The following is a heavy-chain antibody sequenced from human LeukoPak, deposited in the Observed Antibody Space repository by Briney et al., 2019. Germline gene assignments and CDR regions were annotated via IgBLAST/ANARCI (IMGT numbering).Heavy chain of an antibody. J-gene: IGHJ4*02. Sequence: ASVKVSCKASGGTFSSYAISWVRQAPGQGLEWMGRIIPILGIANYAQKFQGRVTITADKSTSTAYMELSSLRSEDTAVYYCASGYASSGYPDRDNDNWGQGTLVTVSS. V-gene: IGHV1-69*04. CDR3: ASGYASSGYPDRDNDN. CDR1: GGTFSSYA. D-gene: IGHD3-22*01. CDR2: IIPILGIA.